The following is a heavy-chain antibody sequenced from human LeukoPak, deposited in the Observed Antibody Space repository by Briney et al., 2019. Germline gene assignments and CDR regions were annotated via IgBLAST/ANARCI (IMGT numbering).Heavy chain of an antibody. V-gene: IGHV4-39*07. CDR1: GGSISSIPYY. CDR3: AGGSGQFTS. Sequence: SETLSLTCTVSGGSISSIPYYWGSLRPSPGKRLEWIGNTDKSGSTYYDPSFKSSVTISLDMSKNQFSLRLNSVTAADTAVYYCAGGSGQFTSWGQGTLVTVSP. D-gene: IGHD2-15*01. CDR2: TDKSGST. J-gene: IGHJ5*02.